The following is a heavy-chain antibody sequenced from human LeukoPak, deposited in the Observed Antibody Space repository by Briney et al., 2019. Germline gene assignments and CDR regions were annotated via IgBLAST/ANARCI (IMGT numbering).Heavy chain of an antibody. CDR3: ARQGSGWGFVDY. Sequence: SETLSLTCTVSGGSISSSSYYWGWIRQPPGKGLEWIGSICYSGSTYYNPSLKSRVTISVDTSKNQFSLKLSSVTAADTAVYYCARQGSGWGFVDYWGQGTLVTVSS. CDR1: GGSISSSSYY. V-gene: IGHV4-39*01. CDR2: ICYSGST. J-gene: IGHJ4*02. D-gene: IGHD6-19*01.